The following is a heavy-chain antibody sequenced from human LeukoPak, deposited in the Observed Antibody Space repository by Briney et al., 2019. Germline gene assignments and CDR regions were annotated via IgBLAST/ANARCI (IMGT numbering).Heavy chain of an antibody. Sequence: SETLSLTCAVYGGSFSGYYWSWIRQPPGKGLEWIGEINHSGSTNYNPSLKSRVTISVDTSKNQFSLKLSSVTAADTAVYYCAGVEYSSSCCWFDPWGQGTLVTVSS. D-gene: IGHD6-6*01. CDR1: GGSFSGYY. J-gene: IGHJ5*02. V-gene: IGHV4-34*01. CDR3: AGVEYSSSCCWFDP. CDR2: INHSGST.